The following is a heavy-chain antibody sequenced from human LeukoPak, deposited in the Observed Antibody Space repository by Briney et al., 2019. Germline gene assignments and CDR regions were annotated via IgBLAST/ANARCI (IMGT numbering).Heavy chain of an antibody. D-gene: IGHD3-22*01. Sequence: PGGSLRLSCAASGFTFDDYAMHWVRQAPGKGLEWVSLISGDGGSTYYADSVKGRFTISRDNSKNSLYLQMNSLRTEDTALYCCAKDYYDSSGYDYLPGGWGQGTLVTVSS. CDR2: ISGDGGST. J-gene: IGHJ4*02. V-gene: IGHV3-43*02. CDR3: AKDYYDSSGYDYLPGG. CDR1: GFTFDDYA.